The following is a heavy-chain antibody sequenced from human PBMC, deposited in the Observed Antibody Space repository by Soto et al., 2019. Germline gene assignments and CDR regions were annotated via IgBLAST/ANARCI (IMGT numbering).Heavy chain of an antibody. CDR2: ISAKHGNT. CDR3: TRVFLQQALVGFRDNVCCL. Sequence: VASVKVSCKASGYSFTSYGINWVRQAPGQGLEWMGWISAKHGNTHYAQKLQGRDTMTTDTSTSTAYMELRSLTSDDTAVYYCTRVFLQQALVGFRDNVCCLWGQGTLVTVS. V-gene: IGHV1-18*01. D-gene: IGHD6-13*01. CDR1: GYSFTSYG. J-gene: IGHJ4*01.